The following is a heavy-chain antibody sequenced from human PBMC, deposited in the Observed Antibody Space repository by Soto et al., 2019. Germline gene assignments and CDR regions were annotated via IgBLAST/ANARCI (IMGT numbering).Heavy chain of an antibody. CDR1: GFAFSDHY. V-gene: IGHV3-72*01. J-gene: IGHJ4*02. CDR2: TKNKINGHTT. D-gene: IGHD2-15*01. Sequence: EVQLVESGGGMVQPGGSLRLSCSASGFAFSDHYMDWVRQAPGKGLEWVGRTKNKINGHTTEYAASVKGRFTISRDDSENSLYLQMNSLNTEDTAVYYCARGRYCGGGSCYWTFDSWGQGTLVTVSS. CDR3: ARGRYCGGGSCYWTFDS.